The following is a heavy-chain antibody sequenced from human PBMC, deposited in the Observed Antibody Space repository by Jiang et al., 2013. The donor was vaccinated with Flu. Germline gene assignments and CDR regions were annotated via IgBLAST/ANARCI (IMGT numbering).Heavy chain of an antibody. V-gene: IGHV1-2*04. D-gene: IGHD1-26*01. CDR2: INPNSGGT. CDR1: GYTFTGYY. CDR3: AREAVVGATLNAFDI. Sequence: SGAEVKKPGASVKVSCKASGYTFTGYYMHWVRQAPGQGLEWMGWINPNSGGTNYAQKFQGWVTMTRDTSISTAYMELSRLRSDDTAVYYCAREAVVGATLNAFDIWGQGTMVTVSS. J-gene: IGHJ3*02.